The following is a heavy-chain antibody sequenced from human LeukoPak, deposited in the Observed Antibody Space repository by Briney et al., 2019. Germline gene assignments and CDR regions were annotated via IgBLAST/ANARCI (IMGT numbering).Heavy chain of an antibody. Sequence: SETLSLTCTVSGGSISSYYWSWIRQPAGKGLEWIGRIYTSGSTNYNPSLKSRVTISVDTSKNQFSLKLSSVTAADTAVYYCARERGYCSGGSCYSPNYYYYYMDVWGKGTTVTISS. CDR1: GGSISSYY. J-gene: IGHJ6*03. V-gene: IGHV4-4*07. CDR2: IYTSGST. D-gene: IGHD2-15*01. CDR3: ARERGYCSGGSCYSPNYYYYYMDV.